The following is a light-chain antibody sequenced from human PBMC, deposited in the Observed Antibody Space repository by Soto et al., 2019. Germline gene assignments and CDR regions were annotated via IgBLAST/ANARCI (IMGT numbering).Light chain of an antibody. V-gene: IGLV2-14*03. CDR3: GSYTSTCTWV. CDR1: SSDVGGYNY. CDR2: DVT. J-gene: IGLJ3*02. Sequence: QSVLTQPASVSGSPGQSITISCTGTSSDVGGYNYVSWYQQHPGKAPKLMIYDVTNRPSGVSNRFSGSKSGNTASLTISGLQADDEGDYYCGSYTSTCTWVFGGGTQLTVL.